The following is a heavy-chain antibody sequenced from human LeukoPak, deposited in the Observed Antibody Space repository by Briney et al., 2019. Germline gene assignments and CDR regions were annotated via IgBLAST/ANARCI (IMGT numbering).Heavy chain of an antibody. Sequence: SGGSLRLSCAASGFTLSSYAMNWVRQAPGKGLEWVSYISSSSSTIYYADSVKGRFTISRDNAKNSLYLQMNSLRDEDTAVYYCARVIEYYYDSKDAFDIWGQGTMVTVSS. CDR3: ARVIEYYYDSKDAFDI. V-gene: IGHV3-48*02. CDR2: ISSSSSTI. D-gene: IGHD3-22*01. CDR1: GFTLSSYA. J-gene: IGHJ3*02.